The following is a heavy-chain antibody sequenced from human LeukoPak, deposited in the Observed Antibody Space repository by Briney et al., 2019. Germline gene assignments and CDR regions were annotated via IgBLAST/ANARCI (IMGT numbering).Heavy chain of an antibody. Sequence: SETLSLTCAVSGGSLSGYYWSWIRQSPGQGLEWIGEVNHRGSAHYNPSLKSRVTISLDTSKNQFSLTMNFVTAADTSMYFCARGNSGGAFGDFYYFMDVWGKGTTVSVSS. D-gene: IGHD1-1*01. J-gene: IGHJ6*03. CDR2: VNHRGSA. CDR1: GGSLSGYY. V-gene: IGHV4-34*01. CDR3: ARGNSGGAFGDFYYFMDV.